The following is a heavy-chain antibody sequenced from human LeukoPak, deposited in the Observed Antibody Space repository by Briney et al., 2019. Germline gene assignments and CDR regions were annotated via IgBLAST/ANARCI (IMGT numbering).Heavy chain of an antibody. CDR1: GFTFSSYA. Sequence: SGGSLRLSCAASGFTFSSYAMSWVRQAPGKGLEWVSVIYSGGSTYYADSVKGRFTISRDNSKNTLYLQMNSLRAEDTAVYYCARDLVPWGQGTLVTVSS. D-gene: IGHD1-26*01. CDR3: ARDLVP. V-gene: IGHV3-66*01. CDR2: IYSGGST. J-gene: IGHJ5*02.